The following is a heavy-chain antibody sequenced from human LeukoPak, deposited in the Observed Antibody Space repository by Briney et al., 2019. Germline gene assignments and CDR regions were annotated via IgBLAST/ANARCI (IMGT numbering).Heavy chain of an antibody. J-gene: IGHJ6*02. CDR1: GFTFSTYS. V-gene: IGHV3-21*04. CDR2: ISGNGDTT. Sequence: GGSLRLSCAASGFTFSTYSMNWVRQAPGKGLEWVSGISGNGDTTYYADSVKGRFTISRDDAKSSLYLQMNSLRAEDTAVYYCARRNAMGVWGQGTTVIVFS. CDR3: ARRNAMGV.